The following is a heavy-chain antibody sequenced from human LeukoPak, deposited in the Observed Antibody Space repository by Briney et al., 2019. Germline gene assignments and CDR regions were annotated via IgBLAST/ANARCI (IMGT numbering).Heavy chain of an antibody. CDR3: ARRISSWNVYIDK. J-gene: IGHJ4*02. D-gene: IGHD1-1*01. Sequence: MPSETLSLTCTVSGGSLSGYYWSWIRQTPGKGLEWIGYIYSSGTTNYNRSLQSRVIISLDTPKNQFSLSVTSVTAADTAMYFCARRISSWNVYIDKWGQGIQVTVSS. V-gene: IGHV4-4*09. CDR2: IYSSGTT. CDR1: GGSLSGYY.